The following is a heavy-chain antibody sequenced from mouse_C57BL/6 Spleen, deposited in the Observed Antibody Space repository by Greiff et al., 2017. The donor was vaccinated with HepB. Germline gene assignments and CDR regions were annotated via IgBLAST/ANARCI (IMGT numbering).Heavy chain of an antibody. CDR2: INPSTGGT. V-gene: IGHV1-42*01. D-gene: IGHD2-4*01. CDR1: GYSFTGYY. CDR3: ARWGLDY. J-gene: IGHJ2*01. Sequence: EVQLQQSGPELVKPGASVKISCKASGYSFTGYYMNWVKQSPEKSLEWIGEINPSTGGTTYNQKFKAKATLTVDKSSSTAYMQLKSLTSEDSAVYYCARWGLDYWGQGTTLTVSS.